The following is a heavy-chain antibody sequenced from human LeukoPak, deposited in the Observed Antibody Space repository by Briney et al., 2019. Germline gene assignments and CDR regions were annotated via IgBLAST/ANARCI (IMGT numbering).Heavy chain of an antibody. Sequence: SGAALVKPTQTLTLTCTFSGFSLSTSGMWVWWIRQPPGKALEWLARIDWDDDKYYSTSLKTRLTISKDTSKNQVVLTMANMDPVDTATYYCARIRHYYDSSGYYPKWYFDLWGRGTLVTVSS. J-gene: IGHJ2*01. CDR2: IDWDDDK. CDR1: GFSLSTSGMW. V-gene: IGHV2-70*11. D-gene: IGHD3-22*01. CDR3: ARIRHYYDSSGYYPKWYFDL.